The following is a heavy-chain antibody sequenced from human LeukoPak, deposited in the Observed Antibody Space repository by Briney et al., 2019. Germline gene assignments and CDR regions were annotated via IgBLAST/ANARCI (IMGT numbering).Heavy chain of an antibody. J-gene: IGHJ5*02. Sequence: ASVKVSCKASGYTSTDYYMQWVQQAPGKGLEWMGRVDPEDGKTIYAENFQGRLTITADTSTDTVYMELSSLRSEDTAVYYCATVDGDTPHVRPFDPWGQGTLVTVSS. CDR3: ATVDGDTPHVRPFDP. CDR1: GYTSTDYY. D-gene: IGHD5-18*01. V-gene: IGHV1-69-2*01. CDR2: VDPEDGKT.